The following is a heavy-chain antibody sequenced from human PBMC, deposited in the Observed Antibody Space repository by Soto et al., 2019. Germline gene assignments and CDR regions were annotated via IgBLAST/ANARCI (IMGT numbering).Heavy chain of an antibody. V-gene: IGHV3-23*01. J-gene: IGHJ4*02. CDR1: GFTFSDYA. D-gene: IGHD1-20*01. CDR2: TGATGRTT. Sequence: GGSLRLSCLASGFTFSDYAMTWVRQAPGKGLEWVSTTGATGRTTYYADSVKGRFTVSRDNSKNTLDLQMSNLRAEDTAVYYCATVHNTSRSFDYWGQGTLVTVSS. CDR3: ATVHNTSRSFDY.